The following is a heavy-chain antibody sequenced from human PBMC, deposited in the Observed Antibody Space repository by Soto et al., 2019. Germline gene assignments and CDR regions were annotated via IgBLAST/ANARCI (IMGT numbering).Heavy chain of an antibody. J-gene: IGHJ4*02. D-gene: IGHD2-21*01. CDR1: GGSIDTGGFY. Sequence: QVQLQESGPGLVKPSQTLTLTCSVSGGSIDTGGFYWSWARQLPGKGLQWIGYIYYTGAAYYNPALKSRVVSSLDTSANQCSLSLTSLTAADTAVYYCASGTFNDISFDSWGQGRLVTVSS. V-gene: IGHV4-31*03. CDR2: IYYTGAA. CDR3: ASGTFNDISFDS.